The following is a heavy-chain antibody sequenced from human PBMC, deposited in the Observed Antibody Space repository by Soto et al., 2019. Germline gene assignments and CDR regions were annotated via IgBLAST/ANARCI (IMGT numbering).Heavy chain of an antibody. Sequence: GGSLRLSCAASGFTFSTYALHWVRQAPGKGLEWVATVTSDGSNKYHADSVEGRFTISRDDSKNTLYLQLNSLRAEDTAVYYCAKYLLMDTSSIFDCWGQGALVTVSS. CDR3: AKYLLMDTSSIFDC. CDR1: GFTFSTYA. V-gene: IGHV3-30-3*02. D-gene: IGHD2-8*01. J-gene: IGHJ4*02. CDR2: VTSDGSNK.